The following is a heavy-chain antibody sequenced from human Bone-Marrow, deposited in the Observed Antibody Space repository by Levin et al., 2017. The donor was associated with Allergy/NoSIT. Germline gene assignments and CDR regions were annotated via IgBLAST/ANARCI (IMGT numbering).Heavy chain of an antibody. CDR1: GFTLSSYW. J-gene: IGHJ5*02. CDR3: ARVTAYSSLPAWWFDP. CDR2: INKDGSTT. D-gene: IGHD6-6*01. V-gene: IGHV3-74*01. Sequence: GGSLRLSCAASGFTLSSYWMHWVRQAPGKGLVWVSRINKDGSTTDYADSVKGRFTISRDNAKNTLYLQMNSLRAEDTAVYYCARVTAYSSLPAWWFDPWGQGTLVTVSS.